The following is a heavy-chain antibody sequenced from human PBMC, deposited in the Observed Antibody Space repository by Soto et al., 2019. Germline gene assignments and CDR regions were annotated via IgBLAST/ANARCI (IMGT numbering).Heavy chain of an antibody. J-gene: IGHJ5*02. D-gene: IGHD3-10*01. CDR1: GGSFSGYY. CDR3: ARDYMVRGVMRWLDP. Sequence: NPSDTLSLTCAVYGGSFSGYYWSWIRQPPGKGLEWIGEINHSGSTNYNPSLKSRVTISVDTSKNQFSLKLSSVTAADTAVYYCARDYMVRGVMRWLDPWGQGTLVTVSS. V-gene: IGHV4-34*01. CDR2: INHSGST.